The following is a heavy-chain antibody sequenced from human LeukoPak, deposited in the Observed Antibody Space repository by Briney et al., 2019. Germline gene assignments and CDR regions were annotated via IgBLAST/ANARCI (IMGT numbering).Heavy chain of an antibody. Sequence: GGSLRLSCAASGFTFSHYAMSWVRQAPGQGLEWVSAISGSAGYTYYADSVKGRFSISRDNSKNTLYLQLNSLRAEDTAVYYCAKELLYSGSYYSFDYWGQGTLVTVSS. D-gene: IGHD1-26*01. J-gene: IGHJ4*02. V-gene: IGHV3-23*01. CDR1: GFTFSHYA. CDR3: AKELLYSGSYYSFDY. CDR2: ISGSAGYT.